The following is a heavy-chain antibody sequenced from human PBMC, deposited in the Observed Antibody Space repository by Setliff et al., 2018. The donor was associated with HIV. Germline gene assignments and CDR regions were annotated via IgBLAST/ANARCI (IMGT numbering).Heavy chain of an antibody. V-gene: IGHV1-2*06. Sequence: RASVKVSCKASGYTFTGYYINWVRRAPGQGLEWMGRINPNSGDTNYTQSFQGRVTMTRDRSINTAYLELSSLKSDDTAVYYCARDKDGFDIWSQGTMVTVSS. CDR3: ARDKDGFDI. D-gene: IGHD2-15*01. J-gene: IGHJ3*02. CDR2: INPNSGDT. CDR1: GYTFTGYY.